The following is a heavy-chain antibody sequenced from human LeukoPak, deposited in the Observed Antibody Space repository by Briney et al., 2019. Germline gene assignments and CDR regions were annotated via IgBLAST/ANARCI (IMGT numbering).Heavy chain of an antibody. CDR2: INHSGST. J-gene: IGHJ4*02. V-gene: IGHV4-34*01. CDR1: GGSFSGYY. CDR3: ARATVATGFDY. Sequence: SETLSLTCAVYGGSFSGYYWSWIRQPPGKGLEWIGEINHSGSTNYNPSLKSRVTISVDTSKNQFSLKLSSVTAADTAVYYCARATVATGFDYWGQGTLVTVSS. D-gene: IGHD4-17*01.